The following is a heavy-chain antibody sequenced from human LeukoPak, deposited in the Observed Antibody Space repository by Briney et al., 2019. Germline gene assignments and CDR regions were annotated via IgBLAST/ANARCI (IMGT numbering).Heavy chain of an antibody. CDR3: ARGDATVTTTSYFDY. V-gene: IGHV3-30*04. Sequence: GGSLRLSCAASGFTFSSYAMHWVRQAPGKGLEWVAVISYDGSNKYYADSVKGRFTISRDNSKNTLYLQMNSLRAEDTAVYYCARGDATVTTTSYFDYWGQGTLVTVSS. J-gene: IGHJ4*02. CDR2: ISYDGSNK. D-gene: IGHD4-17*01. CDR1: GFTFSSYA.